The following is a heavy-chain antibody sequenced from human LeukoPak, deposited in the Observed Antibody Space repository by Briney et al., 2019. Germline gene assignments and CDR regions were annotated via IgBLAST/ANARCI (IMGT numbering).Heavy chain of an antibody. CDR3: ASSFLGYCSSTSCYTFDYYGMDV. J-gene: IGHJ6*02. CDR1: GGTFSSYT. D-gene: IGHD2-2*02. CDR2: IIPILGIA. V-gene: IGHV1-69*02. Sequence: SVKVSCKASGGTFSSYTISWVRQAPAQGLEWMGRIIPILGIANYAQKFQGRVTITADKSTSTAYMELSSQRSEDTAVYYCASSFLGYCSSTSCYTFDYYGMDVWGQGTTVTVSS.